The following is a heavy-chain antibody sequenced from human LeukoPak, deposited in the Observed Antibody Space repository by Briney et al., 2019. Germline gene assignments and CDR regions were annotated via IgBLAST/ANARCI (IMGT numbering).Heavy chain of an antibody. CDR2: ISGSGGRT. CDR1: GFTFSSYG. V-gene: IGHV3-23*01. D-gene: IGHD6-19*01. Sequence: PGGSLRLSCAASGFTFSSYGMSWVRQAPGKGLQWVSGISGSGGRTYYADSVKGRFTISRDNSKNTLYLQMNSLRAEDTAVYYCARDKQSGRGFDYWGQGTLVTVSS. J-gene: IGHJ4*02. CDR3: ARDKQSGRGFDY.